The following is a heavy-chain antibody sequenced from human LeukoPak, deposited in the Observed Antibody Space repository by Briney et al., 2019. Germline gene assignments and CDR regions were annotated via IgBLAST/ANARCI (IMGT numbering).Heavy chain of an antibody. V-gene: IGHV4-59*01. CDR3: ARVFQGAAADY. D-gene: IGHD2-15*01. CDR2: IHYSGST. J-gene: IGHJ4*02. CDR1: GGSISSYY. Sequence: SETLSLTCTVSGGSISSYYWSRIRQPPGKGLEWIGHIHYSGSTNYNPSLKSRVTISKDTSKNQFSLKLSSVTAADTAVYYCARVFQGAAADYWGQGTLVTVSS.